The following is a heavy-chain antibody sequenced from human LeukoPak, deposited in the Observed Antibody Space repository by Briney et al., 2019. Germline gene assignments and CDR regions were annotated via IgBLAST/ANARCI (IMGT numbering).Heavy chain of an antibody. D-gene: IGHD3-10*01. CDR3: ARVKRFPTVWFDP. CDR1: GYTFSDYD. V-gene: IGHV1-8*01. CDR2: MNPITGST. J-gene: IGHJ5*02. Sequence: GASVKVSCKASGYTFSDYDINWVRQAAGQGLEWMGWMNPITGSTGYAQKFRGRIIMTRDTSITTAFMELTSLTSDDTAIYYCARVKRFPTVWFDPWGQGILVSVSS.